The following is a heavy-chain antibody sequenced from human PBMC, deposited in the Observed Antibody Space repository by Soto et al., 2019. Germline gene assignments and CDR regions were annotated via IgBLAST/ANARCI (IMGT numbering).Heavy chain of an antibody. CDR2: FYYSGNT. CDR3: ARGGGSPDY. V-gene: IGHV4-61*05. J-gene: IGHJ4*02. Sequence: SETLSLTCAVSGGSITSSSYSWGWVRQPPGKGLEWIGSFYYSGNTNYNPSLKSRVTISVDTSKNQFSLKLSSVTAADTAVYYCARGGGSPDYWGQGTLVTVSS. D-gene: IGHD2-15*01. CDR1: GGSITSSSYS.